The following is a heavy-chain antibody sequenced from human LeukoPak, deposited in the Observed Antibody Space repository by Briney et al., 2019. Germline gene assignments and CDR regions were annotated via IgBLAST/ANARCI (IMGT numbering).Heavy chain of an antibody. Sequence: PSETLSLTCTVSGGSISSSSYYWGWIRQPPGKGLEWIGSIYYSGSTYYNPSLKSRVTISVDTSKNQFSLKLSSVTAADTAVYYCASDRSGYSMAFDPWGQGTLVTVSS. CDR3: ASDRSGYSMAFDP. J-gene: IGHJ5*02. V-gene: IGHV4-39*07. CDR2: IYYSGST. D-gene: IGHD4-11*01. CDR1: GGSISSSSYY.